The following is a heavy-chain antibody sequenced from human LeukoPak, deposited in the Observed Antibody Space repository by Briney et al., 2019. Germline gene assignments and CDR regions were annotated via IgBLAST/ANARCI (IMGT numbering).Heavy chain of an antibody. CDR1: GGSISSYY. CDR2: IYHSGST. J-gene: IGHJ3*02. D-gene: IGHD5-18*01. V-gene: IGHV4-59*12. Sequence: SETLSLTCTVSGGSISSYYWSWIRQPPGKGLEWIGNIYHSGSTYYNPSLKSRVTISVDRSKNQFSLKLSSVTAADTAVYYCARGWGTVMVTDAFDIWGQGTMVTVSS. CDR3: ARGWGTVMVTDAFDI.